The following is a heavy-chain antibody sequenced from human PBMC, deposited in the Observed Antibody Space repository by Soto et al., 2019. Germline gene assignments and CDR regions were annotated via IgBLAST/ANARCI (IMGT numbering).Heavy chain of an antibody. J-gene: IGHJ6*02. CDR1: GFTDYY. CDR3: AREGSADYGSYGMDV. D-gene: IGHD4-17*01. CDR2: VNPSSGGT. Sequence: QVPLVQSGTEVRKPGASVKVSCKASGFTDYYIHWVRQAPGQGLEWMGWVNPSSGGTNYAQKFQGRVAMTRDTFISTAYMELSRLQSDDTAVYYCAREGSADYGSYGMDVWGQGTTVTVSS. V-gene: IGHV1-2*02.